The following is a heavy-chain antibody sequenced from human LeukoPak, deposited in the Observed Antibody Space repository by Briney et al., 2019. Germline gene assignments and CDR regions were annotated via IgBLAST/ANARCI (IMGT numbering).Heavy chain of an antibody. J-gene: IGHJ5*02. CDR1: GFTFSSYG. D-gene: IGHD4/OR15-4a*01. CDR3: ARRIAKESDNWFDP. V-gene: IGHV3-33*01. Sequence: GGSLRLSCAASGFTFSSYGMHWVRQAPGKGLEWVAVIWYDGSNKYYADSVKGRFTISRDNSKNTLYLQTNSLRAEDTAVYYCARRIAKESDNWFDPWGQGTLVTVSS. CDR2: IWYDGSNK.